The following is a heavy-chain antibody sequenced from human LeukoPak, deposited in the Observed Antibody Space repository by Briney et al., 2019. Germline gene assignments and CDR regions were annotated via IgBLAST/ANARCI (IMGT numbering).Heavy chain of an antibody. J-gene: IGHJ4*02. D-gene: IGHD5-12*01. CDR1: RYTFTGYY. CDR3: ARDRAVATIGGVDY. V-gene: IGHV1-2*02. Sequence: GASVKVSCKASRYTFTGYYMHWVRQAPGQGLEWMGWINPNSGGTNYAQKFQGRVTMTRDTSISTAYMELSRLRSDDTAVYYCARDRAVATIGGVDYWGQGTPVTVSS. CDR2: INPNSGGT.